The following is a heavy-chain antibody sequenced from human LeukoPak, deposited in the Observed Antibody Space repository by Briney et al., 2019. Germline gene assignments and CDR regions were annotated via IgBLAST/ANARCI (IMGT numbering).Heavy chain of an antibody. J-gene: IGHJ6*03. CDR2: INSDGSGT. CDR1: GFTFSTYW. CDR3: SYGSGREGYMDV. Sequence: AGGSLRLYCAASGFTFSTYWMHWVRQAPGEGLVWVSFINSDGSGTGYADSVKGRFTVSGDNAKTTLYLQMNSLRVEDTAVYYCSYGSGREGYMDVWGKGTTVTVSS. V-gene: IGHV3-74*01. D-gene: IGHD3-10*01.